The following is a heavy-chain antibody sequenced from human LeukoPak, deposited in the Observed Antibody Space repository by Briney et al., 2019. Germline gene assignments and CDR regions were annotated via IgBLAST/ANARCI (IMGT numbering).Heavy chain of an antibody. D-gene: IGHD3-10*01. Sequence: PGGSLRLSCAASGFTFSSYEMNWVRQAPGKGLQWVSVIYSDGRTYYTDSVQGRFTISRDNGKNTLSLQMNSLRVEDTAVYFCVTLWFGQLSVNNNYKMDAWGKGTTVIVSS. CDR1: GFTFSSYE. CDR3: VTLWFGQLSVNNNYKMDA. J-gene: IGHJ6*03. V-gene: IGHV3-53*01. CDR2: IYSDGRT.